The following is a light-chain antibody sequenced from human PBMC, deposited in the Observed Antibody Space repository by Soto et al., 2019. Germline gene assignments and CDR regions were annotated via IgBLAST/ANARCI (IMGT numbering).Light chain of an antibody. CDR1: SSDIGAYNY. CDR3: SSYTHFFYV. CDR2: EVS. V-gene: IGLV2-8*01. J-gene: IGLJ1*01. Sequence: QSALTQPPSASGSPGQSVTISCTGTSSDIGAYNYVSWYQQHPGKAPKLIIYEVSKRPSGVPDRFSGSKSGNTASLTVSGLQSEDEADYYCSSYTHFFYVFGTGTKITVL.